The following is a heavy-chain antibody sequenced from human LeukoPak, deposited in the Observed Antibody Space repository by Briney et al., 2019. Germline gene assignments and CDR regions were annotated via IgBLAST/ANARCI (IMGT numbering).Heavy chain of an antibody. CDR2: IIPIFGTA. CDR3: ARLDYYGSGSHYYYYMDV. J-gene: IGHJ6*03. Sequence: GASVKVSCKASGGTFCSYAISWVRQAPGQGLEWMGGIIPIFGTANYAQKFQGRVTITADESTSTAYLELSSLRSEDTAVYYCARLDYYGSGSHYYYYMDVWGKGTTVTISS. V-gene: IGHV1-69*13. D-gene: IGHD3-10*01. CDR1: GGTFCSYA.